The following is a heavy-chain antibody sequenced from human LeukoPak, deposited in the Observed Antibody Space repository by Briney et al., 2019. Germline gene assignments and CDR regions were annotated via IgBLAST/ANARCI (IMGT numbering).Heavy chain of an antibody. CDR2: ISYDGSNK. D-gene: IGHD6-19*01. Sequence: GGSLRLSCAASGFTFSSYGMHWVRQAPGKGLEWVAVISYDGSNKYYADSVKGRFTISRDNAKNTLYLQMNSLRAEDTAVYYRARGLAGAVNGMDVWGQGTTVTVSS. CDR1: GFTFSSYG. V-gene: IGHV3-30*03. CDR3: ARGLAGAVNGMDV. J-gene: IGHJ6*02.